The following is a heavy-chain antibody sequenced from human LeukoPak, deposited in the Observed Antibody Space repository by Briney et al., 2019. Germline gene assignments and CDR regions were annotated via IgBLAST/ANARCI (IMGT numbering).Heavy chain of an antibody. J-gene: IGHJ4*02. D-gene: IGHD3-22*01. V-gene: IGHV1-2*06. CDR2: INPNSGGT. Sequence: ASVKVSCKASGYTFTGYYMHWVRQAPGRGLEWMGRINPNSGGTNYAQKFQGRVTMTRDTSISTAYMELSRLRSDDTAVYYCARERKYYYDSSGPLGDWGQGTLVTVSS. CDR1: GYTFTGYY. CDR3: ARERKYYYDSSGPLGD.